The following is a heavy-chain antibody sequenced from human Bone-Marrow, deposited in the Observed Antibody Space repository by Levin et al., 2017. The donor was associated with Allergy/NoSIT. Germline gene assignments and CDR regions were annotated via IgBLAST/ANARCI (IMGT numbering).Heavy chain of an antibody. CDR1: GGDINSGTVY. CDR3: ARLISYSDVLTRADPLYMDV. D-gene: IGHD3-9*01. V-gene: IGHV4-39*01. J-gene: IGHJ6*03. CDR2: ISYSGRT. Sequence: SETLSLTCSLSGGDINSGTVYWGRIRQPPGKGLEYIGSISYSGRTSYNPSLKSRVTMSVDMSRNQFSLRLTSVTAADTAVYYCARLISYSDVLTRADPLYMDVWGKGTPVTVSS.